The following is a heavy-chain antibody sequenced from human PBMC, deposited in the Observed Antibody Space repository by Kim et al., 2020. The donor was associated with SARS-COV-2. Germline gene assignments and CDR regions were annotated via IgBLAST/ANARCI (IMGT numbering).Heavy chain of an antibody. J-gene: IGHJ6*02. D-gene: IGHD3-10*01. V-gene: IGHV3-43*02. CDR1: GFTFDDYG. CDR2: ISGDGYST. CDR3: AKDKSRGRGITSGFYGMDV. Sequence: GGSLRLSCAASGFTFDDYGMYWVRQTPGKGLEWVSLISGDGYSTSCADSVKGRFTISRDNSKNSLYLQMNSLRIEDTALYYCAKDKSRGRGITSGFYGMDVWGQGTTVTVCS.